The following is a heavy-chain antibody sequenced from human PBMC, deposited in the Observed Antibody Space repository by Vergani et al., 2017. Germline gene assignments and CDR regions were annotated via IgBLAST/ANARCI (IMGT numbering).Heavy chain of an antibody. CDR1: GFTFTAHG. J-gene: IGHJ4*02. D-gene: IGHD3-10*01. Sequence: EVQLLESGGGSAQPGESLRLSCVASGFTFTAHGLNWVRQAPGKGLEWVSGISGQNFRTHYADSVKGRFTISRDNAKNSLYLQMNSLRAEDTAVYYCAREEEVWFGELFGGHWGQGTLVTVSS. CDR3: AREEEVWFGELFGGH. CDR2: ISGQNFRT. V-gene: IGHV3-48*04.